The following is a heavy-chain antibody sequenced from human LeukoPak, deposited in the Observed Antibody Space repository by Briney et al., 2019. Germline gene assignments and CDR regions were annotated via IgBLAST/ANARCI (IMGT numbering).Heavy chain of an antibody. CDR1: GFSFGGHW. V-gene: IGHV3-74*01. CDR3: ARGPNSNWSGLDF. Sequence: PGVSLRLSCTASGFSFGGHWMHWARQLPGKGLVWVSRISPTGSTTSYADTVKGRFTVSRDNAKNTLYLQVNNLRAEDTAVYYCARGPNSNWSGLDFWGQGTLLTVSS. J-gene: IGHJ4*02. D-gene: IGHD6-6*01. CDR2: ISPTGSTT.